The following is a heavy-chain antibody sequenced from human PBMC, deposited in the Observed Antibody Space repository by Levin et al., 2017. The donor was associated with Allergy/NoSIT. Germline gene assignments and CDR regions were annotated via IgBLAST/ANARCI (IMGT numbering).Heavy chain of an antibody. Sequence: SETLSLTCTVSGGSISGSIYYWAWIRQPPGKGLEWIGSIYHSGSTYYISSLKSRATISVDTSKNQFSLKLSSVTAADTAVYYCARQTTVTSLDYWGQGTLVTVSS. J-gene: IGHJ4*02. CDR1: GGSISGSIYY. CDR3: ARQTTVTSLDY. V-gene: IGHV4-39*01. D-gene: IGHD4-17*01. CDR2: IYHSGST.